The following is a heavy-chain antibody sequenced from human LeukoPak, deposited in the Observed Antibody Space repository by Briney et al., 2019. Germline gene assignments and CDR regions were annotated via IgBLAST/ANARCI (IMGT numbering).Heavy chain of an antibody. V-gene: IGHV3-21*01. CDR2: ISSSTNYI. CDR1: GFTFSSYS. J-gene: IGHJ4*02. CDR3: AREYGSGSLDY. D-gene: IGHD3-10*01. Sequence: GGSLRLSCAASGFTFSSYSMNWVRQAPGKGLEWVSSISSSTNYIFYADSVKGRFTISRDNAKNSLYLQMNGLRAEDTAVYYCAREYGSGSLDYWGQGTPVTVSS.